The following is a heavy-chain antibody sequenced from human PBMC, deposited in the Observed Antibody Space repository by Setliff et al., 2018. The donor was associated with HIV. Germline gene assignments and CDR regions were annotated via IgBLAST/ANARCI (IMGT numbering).Heavy chain of an antibody. J-gene: IGHJ6*02. CDR1: GGTFSSYS. Sequence: SVKVSCKASGGTFSSYSITWVRQAPGQGLEWMGGIITIFNTANYAQKLQGRVTITADESTSTAYMELSSLGSEDTAVYYCARGSGGYCSGGSCYFGFGLALWGQGTTVTVSS. CDR2: IITIFNTA. D-gene: IGHD2-15*01. V-gene: IGHV1-69*13. CDR3: ARGSGGYCSGGSCYFGFGLAL.